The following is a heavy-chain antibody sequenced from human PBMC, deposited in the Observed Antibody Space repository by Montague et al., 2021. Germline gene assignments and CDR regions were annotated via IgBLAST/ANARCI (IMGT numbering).Heavy chain of an antibody. CDR3: ARSLYCRGGSCYSGFDP. J-gene: IGHJ5*02. Sequence: SETLSLTCTVSGGSISSASYYWGWICQPPGKGLEFIGVIYYNGTTYHNPSLKSRVTVSMDTSKNQSSLKLSSVTAADTAVYYCARSLYCRGGSCYSGFDPWGQGTLVTVSS. D-gene: IGHD2-15*01. CDR2: IYYNGTT. V-gene: IGHV4-39*01. CDR1: GGSISSASYY.